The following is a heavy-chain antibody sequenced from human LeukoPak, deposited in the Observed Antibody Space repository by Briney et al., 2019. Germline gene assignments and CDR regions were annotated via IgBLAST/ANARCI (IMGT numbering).Heavy chain of an antibody. CDR3: AKGASGSYRMYYFDY. Sequence: PPGGSLRLSCAASGFTVSSNYMSWVRQAPGKGLEWVSAISGSGGSTYYADSVKGRFTISRDNSKNTLYLQMNSLRAEDTAVYYCAKGASGSYRMYYFDYWGQGTLVTVSS. D-gene: IGHD1-26*01. CDR2: ISGSGGST. CDR1: GFTVSSNY. J-gene: IGHJ4*02. V-gene: IGHV3-23*01.